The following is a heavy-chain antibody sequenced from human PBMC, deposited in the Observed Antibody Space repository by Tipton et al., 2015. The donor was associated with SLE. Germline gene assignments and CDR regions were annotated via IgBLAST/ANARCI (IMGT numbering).Heavy chain of an antibody. CDR2: IYTSGST. CDR1: GGSISSYY. Sequence: TLSLTCTVSGGSISSYYWSWIRQPAGKGLEWIGRIYTSGSTNYNPSLKSRVTISVDTSKNQFSLKLSSVTAADTAVYYCARDWAVAGTYALYYFDYWGQGTLVTVSS. CDR3: ARDWAVAGTYALYYFDY. J-gene: IGHJ4*02. V-gene: IGHV4-4*07. D-gene: IGHD6-19*01.